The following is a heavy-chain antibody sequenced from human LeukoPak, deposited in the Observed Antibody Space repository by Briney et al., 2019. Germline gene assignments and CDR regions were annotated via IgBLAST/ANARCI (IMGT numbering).Heavy chain of an antibody. CDR3: ARSDHGSGSSYYFDY. CDR2: INHSGST. Sequence: SETPSLTCAVYGGSFSGYYWSWIRQPPGKGLEWIGEINHSGSTNYNPSLKSRVTISVDTSKNQFSLKLSSVTAADTAVYYCARSDHGSGSSYYFDYWGQGTLVTVSS. J-gene: IGHJ4*02. V-gene: IGHV4-34*01. CDR1: GGSFSGYY. D-gene: IGHD3-10*01.